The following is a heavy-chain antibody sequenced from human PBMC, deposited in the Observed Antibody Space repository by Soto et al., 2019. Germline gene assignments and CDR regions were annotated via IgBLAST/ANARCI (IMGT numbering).Heavy chain of an antibody. V-gene: IGHV1-69*13. Sequence: GASVKVSCKASGGTFSSYAISWVRQAPGQGLEWMGGIIPIFGTANYAQKFQGRVTITADESTSTAYMELSSLRSEDTAVYYCTRELAPSGDGYNNYFDYWGQGTLVTVSS. J-gene: IGHJ4*02. CDR1: GGTFSSYA. D-gene: IGHD5-12*01. CDR3: TRELAPSGDGYNNYFDY. CDR2: IIPIFGTA.